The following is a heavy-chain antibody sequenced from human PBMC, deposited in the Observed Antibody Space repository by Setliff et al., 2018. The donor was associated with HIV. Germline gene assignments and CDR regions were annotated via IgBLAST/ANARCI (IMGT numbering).Heavy chain of an antibody. D-gene: IGHD3-3*01. CDR3: AREFGVVIMSRCFDY. CDR2: ISSDESNR. V-gene: IGHV3-30*04. CDR1: GFTFSSHA. J-gene: IGHJ4*02. Sequence: PGGSLRLSCVASGFTFSSHAMHWVRQAPGKGLEWVAVISSDESNRYIADSVKDRFTISRDNPRNTLSLQMNSLRAEDTAVYYCAREFGVVIMSRCFDYWGQGTLVTVSS.